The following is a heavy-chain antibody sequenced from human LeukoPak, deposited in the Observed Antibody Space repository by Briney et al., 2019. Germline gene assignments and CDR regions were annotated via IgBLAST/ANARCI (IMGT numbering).Heavy chain of an antibody. CDR3: ARAVAGQLTFDY. CDR1: GGSFSGYY. V-gene: IGHV4-34*01. Sequence: SETLSLLCAVYGGSFSGYYWNWIRQPPGKGLEWIGEINHSGSTNYNPSLKSRVTISVDTSKNQFSLKLNSVTAADTAVYYCARAVAGQLTFDYWGQGTLVTVSS. CDR2: INHSGST. D-gene: IGHD6-19*01. J-gene: IGHJ4*02.